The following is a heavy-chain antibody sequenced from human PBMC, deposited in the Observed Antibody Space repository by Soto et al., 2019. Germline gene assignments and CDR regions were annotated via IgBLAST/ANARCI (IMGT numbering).Heavy chain of an antibody. Sequence: SETLSLTCAVYGGSFSGYYWSWIRQPPGKGLEWIGEINHSGSTNYNLSLKSRVTISVDTSKNQFSLKLSSVTAADTAVYYCASNSYGYIFYDYWGQGTLVTVSS. CDR2: INHSGST. CDR1: GGSFSGYY. V-gene: IGHV4-34*01. D-gene: IGHD5-18*01. CDR3: ASNSYGYIFYDY. J-gene: IGHJ4*02.